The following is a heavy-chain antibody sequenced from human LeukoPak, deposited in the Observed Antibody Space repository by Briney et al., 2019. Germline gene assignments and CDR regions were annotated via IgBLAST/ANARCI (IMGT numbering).Heavy chain of an antibody. J-gene: IGHJ4*02. V-gene: IGHV4-34*01. Sequence: SETLSLTCAVYGGSFSGYYWSWIRQPPGKGLEWIGEINHSGSTNYNPSLKSRVTISVDTSKNQFSLKLSSVTAADTAVYYCARGRYYGSGSGGTNVCYFDYWGQGTLVTVSS. D-gene: IGHD3-10*01. CDR3: ARGRYYGSGSGGTNVCYFDY. CDR1: GGSFSGYY. CDR2: INHSGST.